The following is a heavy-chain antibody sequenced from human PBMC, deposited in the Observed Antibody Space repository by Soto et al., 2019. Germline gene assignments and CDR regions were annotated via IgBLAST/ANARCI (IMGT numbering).Heavy chain of an antibody. V-gene: IGHV3-33*01. D-gene: IGHD7-27*01. CDR1: GFTFSSYG. CDR3: ARDARWQAWGSWDGLDV. CDR2: IWYDGSNK. J-gene: IGHJ6*02. Sequence: PGGSLRLSCAASGFTFSSYGMHWVRQAPGKGLEWVAVIWYDGSNKYYADSVKGRFTISRDNSKNTLYLQMNSLRAEDTAVYYCARDARWQAWGSWDGLDVWGQGTTVTVSS.